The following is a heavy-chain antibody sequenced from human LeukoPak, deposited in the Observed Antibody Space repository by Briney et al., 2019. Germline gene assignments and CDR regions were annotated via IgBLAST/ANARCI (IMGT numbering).Heavy chain of an antibody. V-gene: IGHV4-34*01. CDR2: INHSGST. CDR3: ASSDCSGGSCYSHFDY. D-gene: IGHD2-15*01. J-gene: IGHJ4*02. CDR1: GGSFSGYH. Sequence: PSETLSLTCAVYGGSFSGYHWSWIRQPPGKGLEWIGEINHSGSTNYNPSLKSRVTISVDTSKNQFSLKLSSVTAADTAVYYCASSDCSGGSCYSHFDYWGQGTLVTVSS.